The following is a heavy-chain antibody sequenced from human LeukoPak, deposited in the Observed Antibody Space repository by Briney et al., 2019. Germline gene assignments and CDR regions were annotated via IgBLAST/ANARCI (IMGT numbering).Heavy chain of an antibody. CDR1: RFIFDTDG. V-gene: IGHV3-30*18. Sequence: GGSLRLSCAASRFIFDTDGMLWVRQAPGKGLEWVAVIAYDGSNQYPTDSVKGRFTISRDNSKNTLYLELNSLRGDGRVVYYCAKEKAIVTIHYGLDVWGQGTRVSVSS. J-gene: IGHJ6*02. CDR2: IAYDGSNQ. CDR3: AKEKAIVTIHYGLDV. D-gene: IGHD2/OR15-2a*01.